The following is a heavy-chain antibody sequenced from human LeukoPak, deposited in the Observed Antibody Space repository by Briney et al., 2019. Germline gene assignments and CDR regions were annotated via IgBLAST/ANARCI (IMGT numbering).Heavy chain of an antibody. J-gene: IGHJ4*02. CDR3: ATELAMAGTFDY. CDR2: ISGGSGFI. Sequence: GGSLRLSCAASGFTFSSYRMNWVRQAPGKGLGWVSTISGGSGFIYYADSVKDRFSISRDNAKNSLYLQMSSLRPEDTAVYYCATELAMAGTFDYWGQGTLVTVSS. D-gene: IGHD6-19*01. CDR1: GFTFSSYR. V-gene: IGHV3-21*01.